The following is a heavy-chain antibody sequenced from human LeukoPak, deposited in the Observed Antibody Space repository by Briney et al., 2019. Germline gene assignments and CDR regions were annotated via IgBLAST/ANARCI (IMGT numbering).Heavy chain of an antibody. D-gene: IGHD3-22*01. CDR1: GFTVSTNY. V-gene: IGHV3-23*01. CDR3: ANDRTDYYDSSGYYPPFDY. Sequence: GGSLRLSCAASGFTVSTNYMTWVRQAPGKGLEWVSAISGSGGSTYYADSVKGRFTISRDNSKNTLYLQMNSLRAEDTAVYYCANDRTDYYDSSGYYPPFDYWGQGTLVTASS. J-gene: IGHJ4*02. CDR2: ISGSGGST.